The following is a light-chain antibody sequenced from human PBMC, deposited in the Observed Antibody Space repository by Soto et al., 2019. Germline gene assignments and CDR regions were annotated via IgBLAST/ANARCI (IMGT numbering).Light chain of an antibody. J-gene: IGKJ4*01. CDR3: QKYNSAPRT. CDR2: AAS. CDR1: QGISNY. V-gene: IGKV1-27*01. Sequence: DVQMTQAPSSLSASVGDRVTITCRASQGISNYLAWYQQKPGKVPKLLIYAASILQSGVPSRFSGSGSGTEFTLTISSLQPEDVATYYCQKYNSAPRTFGGGTEVEIK.